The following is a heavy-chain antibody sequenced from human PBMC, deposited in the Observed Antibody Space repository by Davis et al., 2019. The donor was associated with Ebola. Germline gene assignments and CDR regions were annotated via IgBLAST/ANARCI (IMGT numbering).Heavy chain of an antibody. Sequence: PGGSLRLSCAASGFTFRDAWLSWVRQAPGKGLEWVGRIKTKTDDGTSDYAAPVKGRFTISRDDSKDILYLQMNSLKTEETGIYYCATYSGTFKFDYGGQGTLVTVSP. J-gene: IGHJ4*02. CDR1: GFTFRDAW. CDR2: IKTKTDDGTS. CDR3: ATYSGTFKFDY. D-gene: IGHD1-26*01. V-gene: IGHV3-15*01.